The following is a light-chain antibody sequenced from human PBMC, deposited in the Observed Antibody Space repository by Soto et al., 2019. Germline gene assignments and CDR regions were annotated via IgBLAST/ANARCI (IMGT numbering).Light chain of an antibody. V-gene: IGKV1-39*01. CDR3: QQSYSTPLT. CDR2: GAS. CDR1: QSIHSY. Sequence: DIQMTQSPSSLSASVGDRVTIACRASQSIHSYLNWFQQKPGKVPKVLISGASTLESGAPSRFSGSGSGTDFTLTISSLQPEDFATCYCQQSYSTPLTFGGGTKVDIK. J-gene: IGKJ4*01.